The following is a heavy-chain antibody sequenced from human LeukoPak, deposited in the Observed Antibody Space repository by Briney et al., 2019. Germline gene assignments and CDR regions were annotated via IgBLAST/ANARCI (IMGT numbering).Heavy chain of an antibody. CDR3: AREGVAAAGAFDN. V-gene: IGHV4-59*01. CDR2: IYYSGST. D-gene: IGHD6-13*01. CDR1: GGSISSYY. J-gene: IGHJ4*02. Sequence: SETLSLTCTVSGGSISSYYWSWIRQPPGKGLEWIGNIYYSGSTNYNPSLKSRVTISRDTSKNQFSLKLTSVTVADTAVYFCAREGVAAAGAFDNWGQGTLVTVSA.